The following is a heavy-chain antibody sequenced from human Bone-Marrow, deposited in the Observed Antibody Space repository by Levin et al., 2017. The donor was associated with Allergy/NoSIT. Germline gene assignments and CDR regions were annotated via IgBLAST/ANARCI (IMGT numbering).Heavy chain of an antibody. D-gene: IGHD3/OR15-3a*01. CDR2: ISYDASNK. CDR1: GITLNNHG. J-gene: IGHJ3*02. V-gene: IGHV3-30*18. Sequence: GGSLRLSCEASGITLNNHGVHWVRQAPGKGLEWVAVISYDASNKLYTDSVKGRFTISRDNSENTVFLQMNSLRPEDTAVYYCAKDRSWTGYYPDAFDIWGQGTMVTISS. CDR3: AKDRSWTGYYPDAFDI.